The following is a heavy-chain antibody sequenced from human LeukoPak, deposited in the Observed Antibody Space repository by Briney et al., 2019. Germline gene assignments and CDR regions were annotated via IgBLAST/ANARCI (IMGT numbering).Heavy chain of an antibody. J-gene: IGHJ3*02. D-gene: IGHD3-22*01. Sequence: ASVKVSCKASGYTFTVYYMHWVRQAPGQGLEWMGWINPNTGCTNYVQEFPGRVTMTSDTSISTAYMELSRLRADDTAVYYCARASEYYDSSGYYHKYSSDGFDIWGQGTMVTVSS. CDR1: GYTFTVYY. CDR3: ARASEYYDSSGYYHKYSSDGFDI. V-gene: IGHV1-2*02. CDR2: INPNTGCT.